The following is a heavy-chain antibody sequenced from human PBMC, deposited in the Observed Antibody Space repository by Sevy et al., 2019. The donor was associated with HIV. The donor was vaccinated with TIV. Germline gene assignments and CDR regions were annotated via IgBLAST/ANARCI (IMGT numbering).Heavy chain of an antibody. CDR2: INRDGSTK. V-gene: IGHV3-7*01. D-gene: IGHD6-19*01. CDR1: GFTFSSYS. CDR3: ARDDRPSGWLFDY. J-gene: IGHJ4*02. Sequence: GGSLRLSCAASGFTFSSYSMTWVRQAPGKGLEWVANINRDGSTKNYVGSVKGRLTISRDNAKNSLYLEMNSLRAEDTAVYYCARDDRPSGWLFDYWGQGTLVTVSS.